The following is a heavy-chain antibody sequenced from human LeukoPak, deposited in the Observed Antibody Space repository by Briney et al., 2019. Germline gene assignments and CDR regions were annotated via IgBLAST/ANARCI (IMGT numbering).Heavy chain of an antibody. CDR3: ARADVLRFLEWLTAPHY. D-gene: IGHD3-3*01. J-gene: IGHJ4*02. CDR1: GVTFSSYA. V-gene: IGHV3-30-3*01. CDR2: ISYDGSNK. Sequence: GRSLRLSCAASGVTFSSYAMHWVRQAPGKGLEWVAVISYDGSNKYYADSVKGRFTISRDSSKNTLYLQMNSLRAEDTAVYYCARADVLRFLEWLTAPHYWGQGTLVTVSS.